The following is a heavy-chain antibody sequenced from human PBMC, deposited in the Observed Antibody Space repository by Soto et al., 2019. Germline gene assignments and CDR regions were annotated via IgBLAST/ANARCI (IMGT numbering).Heavy chain of an antibody. D-gene: IGHD4-17*01. V-gene: IGHV4-4*02. CDR2: IYHSGST. Sequence: QVQLQESGPGLVKPSGTLSLTCAVSGGSISSSNWWCWVCQPPGKGLEWIGEIYHSGSTNYNPSLNSRVTISVDKSNNLFFLKLSSVTAADTVVYYRAHIGDYVLNNYYDYYMEVCGKGTTVTVSS. CDR3: AHIGDYVLNNYYDYYMEV. CDR1: GGSISSSNW. J-gene: IGHJ6*03.